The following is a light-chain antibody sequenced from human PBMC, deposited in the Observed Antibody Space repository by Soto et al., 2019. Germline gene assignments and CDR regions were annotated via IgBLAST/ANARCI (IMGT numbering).Light chain of an antibody. Sequence: IVMTQSPLLLSVTPGEPASFSCRSSQSLLHSDGYTYLDWYLQKPGQSPQLLIYLDSNRASGDPDRFRGSGSGIDFTLTISIVEAEDVVVYYCLQTLQSFTFGGGTKVDIK. CDR3: LQTLQSFT. CDR1: QSLLHSDGYTY. J-gene: IGKJ4*01. CDR2: LDS. V-gene: IGKV2-28*01.